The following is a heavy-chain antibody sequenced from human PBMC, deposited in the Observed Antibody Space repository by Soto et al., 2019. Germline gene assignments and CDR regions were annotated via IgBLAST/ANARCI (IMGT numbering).Heavy chain of an antibody. V-gene: IGHV4-59*08. CDR2: IYYNGDT. Sequence: QVRLQESGPGLVKPSGTLSLTCTVSGGSISSSYWSWIRQPPGRGLEWIGYIYYNGDTNYNPSLKSRVTISLDTSKNQFSLRVNSLTAADTAVYYCARHREIWGQGTMVTVSS. CDR3: ARHREI. CDR1: GGSISSSY. J-gene: IGHJ3*02.